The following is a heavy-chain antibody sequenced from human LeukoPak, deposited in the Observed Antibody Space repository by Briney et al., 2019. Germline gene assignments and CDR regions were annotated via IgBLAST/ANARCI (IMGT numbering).Heavy chain of an antibody. CDR2: INSDGSST. J-gene: IGHJ4*02. CDR1: GFTFSNYW. CDR3: ARESSVGAHKAFDY. Sequence: QPGGSLRLSCAASGFTFSNYWMHWVRQAPGEGLVWVSRINSDGSSTTYADSVKGRFTISRDNAKNTLYLQMNSLRAEDTAVYYCARESSVGAHKAFDYWGQGTLVTVSS. V-gene: IGHV3-74*01. D-gene: IGHD1-26*01.